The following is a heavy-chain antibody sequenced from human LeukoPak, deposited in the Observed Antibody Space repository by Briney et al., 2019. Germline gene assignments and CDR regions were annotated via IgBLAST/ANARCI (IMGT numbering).Heavy chain of an antibody. CDR1: GFTFSDYW. CDR3: VRSIDY. Sequence: GGSLRLSCAASGFTFSDYWMAWVRQARGGGAECAANISPDGSGTFCAESAKGRLTTSSDTTKNSLYLQMNSLRVEDTAIYYCVRSIDYWGRGKQVTVSS. CDR2: ISPDGSGT. J-gene: IGHJ4*02. V-gene: IGHV3-7*01.